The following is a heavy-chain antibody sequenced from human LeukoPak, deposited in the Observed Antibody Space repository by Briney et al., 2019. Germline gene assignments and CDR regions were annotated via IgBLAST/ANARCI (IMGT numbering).Heavy chain of an antibody. CDR3: AREGGYIDAFDI. CDR1: GGTFSSYA. V-gene: IGHV1-69*04. D-gene: IGHD3-22*01. CDR2: IIPILGIA. J-gene: IGHJ3*02. Sequence: ASVKVSCKASGGTFSSYAISWVRQAPGQGLEWMGRIIPILGIANYAQKFQGRVTITADKSTSTAYMELSSLRSEDTAVYYCAREGGYIDAFDIWGQGTMVTVSS.